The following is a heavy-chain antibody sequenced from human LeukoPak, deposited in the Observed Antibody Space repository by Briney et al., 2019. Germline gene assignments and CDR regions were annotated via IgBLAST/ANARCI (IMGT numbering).Heavy chain of an antibody. CDR2: IYYSGST. J-gene: IGHJ5*02. CDR3: ARDSGTTGEVKLDP. Sequence: SASLSPAWTVYGASISNYYWSSVRQPPGKGLEWLGYIYYSGSTNYTPSLKSRVTISVDTSKNQFSQKLSSVTAADTAVYYCARDSGTTGEVKLDPWGQGMLVTVSS. D-gene: IGHD3-10*01. CDR1: GASISNYY. V-gene: IGHV4-59*12.